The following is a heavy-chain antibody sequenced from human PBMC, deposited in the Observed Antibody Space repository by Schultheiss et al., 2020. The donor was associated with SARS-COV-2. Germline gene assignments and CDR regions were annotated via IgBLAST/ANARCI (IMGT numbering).Heavy chain of an antibody. V-gene: IGHV3-48*04. CDR2: ISSSGSTI. J-gene: IGHJ4*02. Sequence: GGSLRLSCAASGFTFSSYAMHWIRQAPGKGLEWVSYISSSGSTIYYADSVKGRFTISRDNAKNSLYLQMNSLRAEDTAVYYCARVSGDYGGKDIDYWGQGTLVTVSS. D-gene: IGHD4-23*01. CDR1: GFTFSSYA. CDR3: ARVSGDYGGKDIDY.